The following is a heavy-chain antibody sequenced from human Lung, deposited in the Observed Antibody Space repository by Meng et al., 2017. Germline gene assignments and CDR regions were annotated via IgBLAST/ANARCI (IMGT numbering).Heavy chain of an antibody. CDR2: INPKSGDT. Sequence: GRLVQLGAEVKKPGAPVKVSCKASGYTFPDYWLHWVRRAPGQGLEWMGRINPKSGDTHYAQRFQGRVTMTGDTSISTAYMELSGLRSDDTAMYYCARDEDISAAGKLFGDYWGQGTLVTVSS. CDR3: ARDEDISAAGKLFGDY. CDR1: GYTFPDYW. V-gene: IGHV1-2*06. D-gene: IGHD6-13*01. J-gene: IGHJ4*02.